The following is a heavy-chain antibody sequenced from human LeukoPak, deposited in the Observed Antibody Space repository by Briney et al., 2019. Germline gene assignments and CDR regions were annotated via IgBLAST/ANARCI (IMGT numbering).Heavy chain of an antibody. Sequence: GGSLRLSCAASGFTFSSYSMNWVRQAPGKGLEWVSYISSSSSTIYYADSVKGRFTISRDNAKNSLYLQMNSLRAEDTAVYYCARARLSFTRGIGANYFDYWGQGTPVTVSS. D-gene: IGHD2-15*01. V-gene: IGHV3-48*01. CDR2: ISSSSSTI. J-gene: IGHJ4*02. CDR1: GFTFSSYS. CDR3: ARARLSFTRGIGANYFDY.